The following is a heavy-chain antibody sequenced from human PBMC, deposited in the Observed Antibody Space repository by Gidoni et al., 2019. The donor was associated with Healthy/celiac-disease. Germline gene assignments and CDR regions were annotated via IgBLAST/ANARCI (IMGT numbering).Heavy chain of an antibody. D-gene: IGHD2-2*01. Sequence: EVQLVVSGGGVVKPGGSLRLPCAASGSTFSNHWMSWVRQAPGKGLEWVGRIKSKTDGGTTDYAAPVKGRFTISRDDSKNTLYLQMNSLKTEDTAVYYCTTLVPAANHIIYYYYYYYMDVWGKGTTVTVS. V-gene: IGHV3-15*01. CDR1: GSTFSNHW. CDR2: IKSKTDGGTT. J-gene: IGHJ6*03. CDR3: TTLVPAANHIIYYYYYYYMDV.